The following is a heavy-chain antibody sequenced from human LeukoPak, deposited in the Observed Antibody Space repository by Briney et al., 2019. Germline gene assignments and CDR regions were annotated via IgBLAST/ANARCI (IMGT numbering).Heavy chain of an antibody. V-gene: IGHV3-48*03. Sequence: GGSLRLSCAASGFTFSSYEMNWVRQAPGKGLEWVSYISSSGSTIYYADSVKGRFFISRDNADNSLYLQMNSLRAEDTAVYYCAKDLIAGAAFDYWGQGTLVTVSS. J-gene: IGHJ4*02. CDR3: AKDLIAGAAFDY. D-gene: IGHD6-13*01. CDR1: GFTFSSYE. CDR2: ISSSGSTI.